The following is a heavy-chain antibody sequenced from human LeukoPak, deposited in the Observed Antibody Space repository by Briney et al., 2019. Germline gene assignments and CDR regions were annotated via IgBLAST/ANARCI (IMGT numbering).Heavy chain of an antibody. Sequence: PSETLSLTCTVSGGSVSSGSYYWNWIRQPPGKGLEWIGYIYYSGSTNYNPSLNSRVTISLDTSKNQFSLKLNSVTAADTAVYYCARQGPLTTAVTTRTNPFDYWGQGTLVTVSS. D-gene: IGHD4-11*01. CDR3: ARQGPLTTAVTTRTNPFDY. CDR1: GGSVSSGSYY. J-gene: IGHJ4*02. V-gene: IGHV4-61*01. CDR2: IYYSGST.